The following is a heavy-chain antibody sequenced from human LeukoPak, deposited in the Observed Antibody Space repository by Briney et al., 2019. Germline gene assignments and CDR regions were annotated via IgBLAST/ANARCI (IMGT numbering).Heavy chain of an antibody. D-gene: IGHD3-22*01. V-gene: IGHV1-8*01. J-gene: IGHJ4*02. CDR2: MNPNSGNT. CDR1: GYTFTSYD. CDR3: ARAPRITMIGVVIRRYYFDY. Sequence: ASVKVSCKASGYTFTSYDINWVRQATGQGLEWMGWMNPNSGNTGYAQKFQGRVTMTRNTSISTAYMELSSLRSEDTAVYYCARAPRITMIGVVIRRYYFDYWGQGTLVTVSS.